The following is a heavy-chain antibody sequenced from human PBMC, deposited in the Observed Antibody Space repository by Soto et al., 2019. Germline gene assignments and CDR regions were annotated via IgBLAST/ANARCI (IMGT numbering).Heavy chain of an antibody. CDR3: ARAGVYGDYEGNWYFDF. V-gene: IGHV1-69*01. CDR1: GGTFSSYA. CDR2: IIPIFGTA. Sequence: QVQLVQSGAEVKKPGSSVKVSCKASGGTFSSYAISWVRQAPGQGLEWMGGIIPIFGTANYAQKFQGRVTITADESTSTAYMELSSLRSEDTAMYYCARAGVYGDYEGNWYFDFWGRGTLFTVSS. J-gene: IGHJ2*01. D-gene: IGHD4-17*01.